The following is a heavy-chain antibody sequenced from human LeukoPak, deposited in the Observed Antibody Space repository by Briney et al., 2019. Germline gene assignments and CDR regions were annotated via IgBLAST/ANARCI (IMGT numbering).Heavy chain of an antibody. Sequence: SETLSLTCAVYGGSFSGYYWSWIRQPPGKGLEWIGEINHSGSTNYNPSLKSRVTISVDTSKNQFSLKLSSVTAADTAVYYCARGGGDCGYYFDYWGQGTLVTVSS. CDR2: INHSGST. J-gene: IGHJ4*02. CDR3: ARGGGDCGYYFDY. D-gene: IGHD2-21*02. CDR1: GGSFSGYY. V-gene: IGHV4-34*01.